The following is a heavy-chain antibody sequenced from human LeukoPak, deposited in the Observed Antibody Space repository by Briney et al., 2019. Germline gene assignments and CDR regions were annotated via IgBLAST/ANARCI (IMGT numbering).Heavy chain of an antibody. D-gene: IGHD3-22*01. CDR1: GYTFTGYY. CDR3: AREGRGYFVDY. J-gene: IGHJ4*02. V-gene: IGHV7-4-1*02. Sequence: ASVKVSCKASGYTFTGYYMHWVRQAPGQGLEWMGWINTNTGNPTYAQGFTGRFVFSLDTSVSTAYLQISSLKAEDTAVYYCAREGRGYFVDYWGQGTLVTVSS. CDR2: INTNTGNP.